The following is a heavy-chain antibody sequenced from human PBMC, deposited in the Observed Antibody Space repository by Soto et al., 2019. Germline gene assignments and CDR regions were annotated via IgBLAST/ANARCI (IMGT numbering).Heavy chain of an antibody. CDR2: ISYDGSNR. Sequence: PGGSLRLSCAASGFTFSSYGMHWVRQAPGKGLEWVAVISYDGSNRYYADSVKGRFTISRDNSKNTLCLQMNSLRAEDTAVYYCAKDQIGNLDPWGQGTLVTV. CDR3: AKDQIGNLDP. D-gene: IGHD1-1*01. V-gene: IGHV3-30*18. J-gene: IGHJ5*02. CDR1: GFTFSSYG.